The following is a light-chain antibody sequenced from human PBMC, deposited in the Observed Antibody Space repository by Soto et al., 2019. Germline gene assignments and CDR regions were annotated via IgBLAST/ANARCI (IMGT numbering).Light chain of an antibody. CDR3: TSYTSSRTYV. J-gene: IGLJ1*01. V-gene: IGLV2-18*02. Sequence: QSALTQPPSVSGSPGQSVTISCTGTSSDVGSYNRVSWYQQPPGTAPQLMIYEVSNRPSGVPDRFSGSKSGNTASLTISGLQAEDEADYYCTSYTSSRTYVFGTGTKVTVL. CDR2: EVS. CDR1: SSDVGSYNR.